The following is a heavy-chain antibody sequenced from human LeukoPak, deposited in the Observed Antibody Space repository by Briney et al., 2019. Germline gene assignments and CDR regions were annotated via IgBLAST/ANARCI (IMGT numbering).Heavy chain of an antibody. J-gene: IGHJ4*02. Sequence: ASLKVSSKASGYTFTGYYMYWVRQAPGQGLEWMGWINPNSGGTNYAQKFQGRVTMTRDTSISTAYMDLTRLTSDDTAVYYCARGAGGNYISPIDYWGQGTLVTVSS. D-gene: IGHD4-23*01. CDR2: INPNSGGT. CDR1: GYTFTGYY. V-gene: IGHV1-2*02. CDR3: ARGAGGNYISPIDY.